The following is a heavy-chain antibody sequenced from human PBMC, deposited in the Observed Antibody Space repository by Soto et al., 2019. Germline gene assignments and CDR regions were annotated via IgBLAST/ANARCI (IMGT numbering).Heavy chain of an antibody. CDR1: GGTFSSYA. Sequence: SVKVSCKASGGTFSSYAISWVRQAPGQGLEWMGGIIPIFGTANYAQKFQGRVTITADESTSTAYMELSSLRSEDTAVYYCAREGPPRDYDFWSGSNPRYYYGMDVWGQGTTVTVSS. J-gene: IGHJ6*02. D-gene: IGHD3-3*01. CDR3: AREGPPRDYDFWSGSNPRYYYGMDV. V-gene: IGHV1-69*13. CDR2: IIPIFGTA.